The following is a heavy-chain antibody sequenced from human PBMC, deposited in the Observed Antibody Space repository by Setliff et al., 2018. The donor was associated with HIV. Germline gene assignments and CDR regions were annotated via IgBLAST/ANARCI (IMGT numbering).Heavy chain of an antibody. D-gene: IGHD3-22*01. Sequence: PGESLKISCAASGFTFSGSAMHWVRQAPGKGLEWVAVISYDGSNKYYADSVKGRFTISRDNSKNTLYLQMNSLRVEDTAVYYCARETMYDSRGHLSHYFDYWGQGTPVTVSS. CDR3: ARETMYDSRGHLSHYFDY. CDR2: ISYDGSNK. CDR1: GFTFSGSA. J-gene: IGHJ4*02. V-gene: IGHV3-30-3*01.